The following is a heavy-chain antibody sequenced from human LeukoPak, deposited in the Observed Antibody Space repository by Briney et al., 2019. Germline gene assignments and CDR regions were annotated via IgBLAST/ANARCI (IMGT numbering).Heavy chain of an antibody. J-gene: IGHJ4*02. V-gene: IGHV3-74*01. CDR1: GFTFSSYW. D-gene: IGHD4-23*01. CDR2: INSDGSST. CDR3: ARSNGGNSRNDY. Sequence: GGSLRLSCAASGFTFSSYWMHWVRQAPGKGLVWVSRINSDGSSTSYADSVKGRFTISRDNAKNTLYPQMNSLRAEDTAVYYCARSNGGNSRNDYWGQGTLVTVSS.